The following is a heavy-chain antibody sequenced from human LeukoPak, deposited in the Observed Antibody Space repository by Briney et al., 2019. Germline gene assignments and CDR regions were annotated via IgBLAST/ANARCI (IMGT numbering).Heavy chain of an antibody. D-gene: IGHD3-22*01. Sequence: SETLSLTCTVSGDSISTNSYFWGWIRQPPGKGLEWLGSIYYSGSTYYNPSLKSRVTISVYTSKNQFSLNLYSVTAADTAVFYCARSYYYDYRQIDYWGQGTLVTVSS. CDR2: IYYSGST. CDR1: GDSISTNSYF. J-gene: IGHJ4*02. CDR3: ARSYYYDYRQIDY. V-gene: IGHV4-39*01.